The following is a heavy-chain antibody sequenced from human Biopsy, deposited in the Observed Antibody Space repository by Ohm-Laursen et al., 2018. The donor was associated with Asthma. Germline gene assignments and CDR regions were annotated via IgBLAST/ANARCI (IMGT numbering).Heavy chain of an antibody. CDR2: INHSGST. Sequence: SETLSLTCAVYGGSFSGYYWSWIRQPPGKGLEWIAEINHSGSTNYNPSLKSRVTMSVDTSKNQLFLNLSSVTAADTAVYYCARAASTTVFWSGYSHNWFDPWGQGTLVTVSS. D-gene: IGHD3-3*01. V-gene: IGHV4-34*01. CDR3: ARAASTTVFWSGYSHNWFDP. CDR1: GGSFSGYY. J-gene: IGHJ5*02.